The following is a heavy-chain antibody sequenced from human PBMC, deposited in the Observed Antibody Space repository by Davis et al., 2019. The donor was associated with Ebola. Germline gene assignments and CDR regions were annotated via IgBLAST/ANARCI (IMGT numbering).Heavy chain of an antibody. J-gene: IGHJ4*02. CDR2: DIPVSGTP. CDR3: VRDVSGLFDY. V-gene: IGHV1-69*05. D-gene: IGHD3-3*01. Sequence: SVQVSCKTSGGTLSNYAISWVRQAPGQGLEWMGGDIPVSGTPNYAQRFQGRVTFTTDESTSTAYMELRSLRSEDAAVYYCVRDVSGLFDYWGQGTLVTVSS. CDR1: GGTLSNYA.